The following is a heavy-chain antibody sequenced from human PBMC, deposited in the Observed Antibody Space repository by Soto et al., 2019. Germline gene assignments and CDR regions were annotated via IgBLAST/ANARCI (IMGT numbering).Heavy chain of an antibody. CDR3: ARRPYPLYCSSTSCRKKNNWFDP. V-gene: IGHV4-34*01. CDR1: GGSFSGYY. D-gene: IGHD2-2*01. Sequence: SETLSLTCAVYGGSFSGYYWSWIRQPPGKGLEWIGEINHSGSTNYNPSLKSRVTISVDTSKNQFSLKLSSVTAADTAVYYCARRPYPLYCSSTSCRKKNNWFDPWGQGTLVTVSS. CDR2: INHSGST. J-gene: IGHJ5*02.